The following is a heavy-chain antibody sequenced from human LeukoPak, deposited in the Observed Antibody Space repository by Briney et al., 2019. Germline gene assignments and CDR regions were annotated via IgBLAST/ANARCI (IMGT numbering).Heavy chain of an antibody. V-gene: IGHV3-30*02. CDR1: GFTFSSYG. CDR3: AKRTCSGGSCHFYYYYGMDV. CDR2: IRYDGSNT. D-gene: IGHD2-15*01. J-gene: IGHJ6*02. Sequence: PGGSLRLSCAASGFTFSSYGMHWVRQAPGKGLEWVAFIRYDGSNTYYADSVKGRYTISRDNSKNTLYLQMNSLRAEDTAVYYCAKRTCSGGSCHFYYYYGMDVWGQGTTVTVSS.